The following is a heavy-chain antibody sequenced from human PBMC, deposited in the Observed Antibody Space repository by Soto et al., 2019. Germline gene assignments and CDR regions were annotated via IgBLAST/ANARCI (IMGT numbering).Heavy chain of an antibody. CDR1: GGTFSSYA. D-gene: IGHD5-12*01. Sequence: ASVKVSCKASGGTFSSYAISWVRQAPGQGLEWMGGIIPIFGTANYAQKFQGRVTITADESTSTAYMELSSLRSEDTAVYYCARGGGEMATMYYYYGMDVWGQGTTVTVSS. J-gene: IGHJ6*02. CDR2: IIPIFGTA. CDR3: ARGGGEMATMYYYYGMDV. V-gene: IGHV1-69*13.